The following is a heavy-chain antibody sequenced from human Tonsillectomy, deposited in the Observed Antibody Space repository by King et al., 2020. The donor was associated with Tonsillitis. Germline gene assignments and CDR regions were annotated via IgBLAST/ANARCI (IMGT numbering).Heavy chain of an antibody. Sequence: VQLQQWGAGLLKPSETLSLTCAVYGGSFSGYYWRWIRQPPGKGLEWIGEINHSGSTNYNPSLKSRVTISVDTSKNQFSLKLSSVTAADTAVYYCASTYYDSSGYPRWFAPWGQGTLGTVSS. CDR3: ASTYYDSSGYPRWFAP. J-gene: IGHJ5*02. CDR1: GGSFSGYY. D-gene: IGHD3-22*01. CDR2: INHSGST. V-gene: IGHV4-34*01.